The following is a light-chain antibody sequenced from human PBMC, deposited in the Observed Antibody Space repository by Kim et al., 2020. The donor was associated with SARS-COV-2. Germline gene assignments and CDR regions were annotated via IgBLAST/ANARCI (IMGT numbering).Light chain of an antibody. CDR3: QQYANSPLT. CDR1: QSVYSSF. J-gene: IGKJ4*01. CDR2: GAS. V-gene: IGKV3-20*01. Sequence: EIVLTQSPGTLSLSPGERATLSCRASQSVYSSFLAWYHQKPGQAPRLLIYGASNRATGIPDRFSGSGSGTDFTLTISRLEPEDFAVYYCQQYANSPLTFGGGTKVDIK.